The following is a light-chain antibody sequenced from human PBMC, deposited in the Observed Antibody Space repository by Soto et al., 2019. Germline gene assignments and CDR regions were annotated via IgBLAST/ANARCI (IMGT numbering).Light chain of an antibody. CDR1: QSINNY. J-gene: IGKJ4*01. CDR3: QQSITAPLT. V-gene: IGKV1-39*01. Sequence: DIQMTQSPSSLSASVGDRVTITCRASQSINNYLNWYQQKPGKAPKLLIYSASSLQSGVPSRFGGSGSGTDFTLTIAGLQPEDSASYFCQQSITAPLTFGGGTKVDIK. CDR2: SAS.